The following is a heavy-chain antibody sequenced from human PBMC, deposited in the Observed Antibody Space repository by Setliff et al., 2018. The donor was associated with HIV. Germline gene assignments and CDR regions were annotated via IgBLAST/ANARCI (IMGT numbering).Heavy chain of an antibody. CDR1: GFTFSNFW. D-gene: IGHD1-26*01. Sequence: AGGSLRLSCATSGFTFSNFWMTWVRQAPGKGLEWVANIKEDGSETFYVDSVKGRFTMSRDNAKNLVYLEMNSLKVEDPAVYYCARDATRGGDFDFWGQGTLVTVSS. CDR3: ARDATRGGDFDF. J-gene: IGHJ4*02. CDR2: IKEDGSET. V-gene: IGHV3-7*01.